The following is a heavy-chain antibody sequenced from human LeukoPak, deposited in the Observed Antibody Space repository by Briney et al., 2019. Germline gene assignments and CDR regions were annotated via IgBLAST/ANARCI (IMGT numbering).Heavy chain of an antibody. V-gene: IGHV4-61*02. D-gene: IGHD2-2*01. CDR1: GDSISSGRYF. CDR3: ARDPYCSSTSCPVGFDY. Sequence: SQTLSLTCTVSGDSISSGRYFWNWIRQPAGKTLEWIGRIYTTGHTDYNPSLRGRFTISVDTSKNQFSLKLSSVTAADTAVYYCARDPYCSSTSCPVGFDYWGQGALVTVSS. CDR2: IYTTGHT. J-gene: IGHJ4*02.